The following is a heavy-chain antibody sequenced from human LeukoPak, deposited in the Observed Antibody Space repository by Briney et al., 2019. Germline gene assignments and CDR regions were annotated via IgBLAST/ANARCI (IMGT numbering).Heavy chain of an antibody. J-gene: IGHJ5*02. CDR3: ARKDCSGGNCLLRP. D-gene: IGHD2-15*01. CDR1: GYTLTNYG. V-gene: IGHV1-18*01. Sequence: GASVKVSCKASGYTLTNYGLNWVRQASGQGLEWMGWISPYNGNTNYAQKLQGRVSMTTDTSTGTAYMELRSLRSDDTAVYYCARKDCSGGNCLLRPWGQGTLVTVSS. CDR2: ISPYNGNT.